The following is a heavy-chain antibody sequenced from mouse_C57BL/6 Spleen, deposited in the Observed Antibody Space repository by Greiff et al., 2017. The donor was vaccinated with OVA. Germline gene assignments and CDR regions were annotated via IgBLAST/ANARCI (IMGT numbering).Heavy chain of an antibody. CDR3: ARSLTGTVDY. D-gene: IGHD4-1*01. CDR2: IHPNSGST. J-gene: IGHJ4*01. V-gene: IGHV1-64*01. Sequence: QVQLQQPGAELVKPGASVKLSCKASGYTFTSYWMHWVKQRPGQGLEWIGMIHPNSGSTNYNEKFKSKATLTVDKSSSTAYMQLSSLTSEDTAVYYCARSLTGTVDYWGQGTSVTVSS. CDR1: GYTFTSYW.